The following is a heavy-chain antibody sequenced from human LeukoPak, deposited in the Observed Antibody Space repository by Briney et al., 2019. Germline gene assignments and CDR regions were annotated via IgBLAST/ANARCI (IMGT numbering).Heavy chain of an antibody. J-gene: IGHJ6*02. V-gene: IGHV1-69*04. CDR3: AREVCGHYGMDV. CDR2: IIPILGIA. Sequence: SVKVSCKASGGTFSSYAISWVRQAPGQGLEWMGRIIPILGIANYAQKFQGRVTITADKSTSTAYMELSSLRSEDTAVYYCAREVCGHYGMDVWGQGTTVTVSS. CDR1: GGTFSSYA.